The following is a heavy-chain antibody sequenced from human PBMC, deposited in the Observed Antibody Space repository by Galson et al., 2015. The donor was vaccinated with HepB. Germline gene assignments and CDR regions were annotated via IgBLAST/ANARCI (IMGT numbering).Heavy chain of an antibody. CDR1: GYTFSSYS. CDR2: INTYNGNT. D-gene: IGHD2-15*01. CDR3: ARGALIVVVGATQNNVFDP. Sequence: SVKVSCKASGYTFSSYSITWVRQAPGQGLEWMGWINTYNGNTEYAQKFQDRVTMTTDTSTSTAYKELRSLRSDDTAVYYCARGALIVVVGATQNNVFDPWCQVTLVTVSS. J-gene: IGHJ5*02. V-gene: IGHV1-18*01.